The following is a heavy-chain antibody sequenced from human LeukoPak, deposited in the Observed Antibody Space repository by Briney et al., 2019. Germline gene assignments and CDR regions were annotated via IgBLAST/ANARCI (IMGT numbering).Heavy chain of an antibody. Sequence: GGSLRLSCAASGFTVSSNYMSWVRQAPGKGLEWVSYITSGSSTIYYADSVKGRFTISRDNAKNSLFLQMNSLRAEDTAVYYCARDGGGDYWGQGTLVTVSS. J-gene: IGHJ4*02. V-gene: IGHV3-48*01. CDR2: ITSGSSTI. CDR3: ARDGGGDY. CDR1: GFTVSSNY. D-gene: IGHD3-16*01.